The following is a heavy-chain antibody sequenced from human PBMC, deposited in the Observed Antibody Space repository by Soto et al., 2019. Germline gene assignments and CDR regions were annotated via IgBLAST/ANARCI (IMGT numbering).Heavy chain of an antibody. Sequence: LRLSCEVSGVTFTSYWMYWVRQAPGKGLMWVSRINGDGSGTWYADSLKGRFTISRDNAKNTLFLQLNSLREDDTAVYYCARESGSGLDNWGQGTLVTVSS. D-gene: IGHD6-19*01. V-gene: IGHV3-74*01. J-gene: IGHJ4*02. CDR2: INGDGSGT. CDR1: GVTFTSYW. CDR3: ARESGSGLDN.